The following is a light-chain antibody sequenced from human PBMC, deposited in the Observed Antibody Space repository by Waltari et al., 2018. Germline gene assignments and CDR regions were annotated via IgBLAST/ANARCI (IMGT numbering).Light chain of an antibody. CDR3: QTGGHGTWV. V-gene: IGLV4-69*01. CDR1: SGHSTNI. J-gene: IGLJ3*02. Sequence: QLVLTQSPSASASLGATVKLPCTLTSGHSTNILAWLQQQPEKGPRYLMNVNSDGSHNKGVGIPDSFSGSSSGAERYLTISSLQSEDEADYYCQTGGHGTWVFGGGTRLTVL. CDR2: VNSDGSH.